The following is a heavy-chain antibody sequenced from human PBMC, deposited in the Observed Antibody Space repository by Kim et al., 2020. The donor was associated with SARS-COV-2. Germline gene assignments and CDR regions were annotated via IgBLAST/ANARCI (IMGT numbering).Heavy chain of an antibody. CDR3: TKQYSYGGGAFDY. CDR2: ISYDGTNK. Sequence: GGSLRLSCAASGFTFSSYGMHWVRQAPGKGLEWVAIISYDGTNKYYSESVKGRFTLSRDNSKNTLDLQMNSLRAEDTAVYYCTKQYSYGGGAFDYLGQGTLVTVSS. D-gene: IGHD5-18*01. CDR1: GFTFSSYG. V-gene: IGHV3-30*18. J-gene: IGHJ4*02.